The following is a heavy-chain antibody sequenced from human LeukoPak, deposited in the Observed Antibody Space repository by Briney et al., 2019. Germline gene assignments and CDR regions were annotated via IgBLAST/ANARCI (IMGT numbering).Heavy chain of an antibody. CDR3: AKGRGWGASYYYYYMDV. Sequence: GGSLRLSCAASGFTFSSYSMNWVRQAPGKGLEWASSISSSSSYIYYADSVKGRFTISRDNAKNSLYLQMNSLRAEDTAVYYCAKGRGWGASYYYYYMDVWGKGTTVTISS. D-gene: IGHD3-16*01. CDR2: ISSSSSYI. J-gene: IGHJ6*03. CDR1: GFTFSSYS. V-gene: IGHV3-21*01.